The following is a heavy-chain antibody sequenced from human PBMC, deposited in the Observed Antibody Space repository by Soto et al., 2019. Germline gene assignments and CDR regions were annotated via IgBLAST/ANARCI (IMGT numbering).Heavy chain of an antibody. D-gene: IGHD5-12*01. J-gene: IGHJ4*02. V-gene: IGHV4-34*01. CDR2: INHSGST. CDR3: ARGALGEWLRLVPGYFDY. CDR1: GGSFSGYY. Sequence: SETLSLTCAVYGGSFSGYYWSWIRQPPGKGLEWIGEINHSGSTNYNPSLKSRVTISVDTSKNQFSLKLSSVTAADTAVYYCARGALGEWLRLVPGYFDYWGQGTLVTVSS.